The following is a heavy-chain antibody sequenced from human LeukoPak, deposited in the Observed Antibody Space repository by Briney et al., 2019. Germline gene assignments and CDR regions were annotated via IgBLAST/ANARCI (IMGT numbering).Heavy chain of an antibody. Sequence: SETLSLTCAVYGGSFSGYYWSWSRQPPGKGLEWIGEINHSGSTNYNPSLKSRVTISVDTSKNQLSLKLSSVTAADTAVYYCARELRGTGSGGRAAGWYFDYWGQGTLVTVSS. CDR3: ARELRGTGSGGRAAGWYFDY. CDR2: INHSGST. CDR1: GGSFSGYY. J-gene: IGHJ4*02. V-gene: IGHV4-34*01. D-gene: IGHD2-15*01.